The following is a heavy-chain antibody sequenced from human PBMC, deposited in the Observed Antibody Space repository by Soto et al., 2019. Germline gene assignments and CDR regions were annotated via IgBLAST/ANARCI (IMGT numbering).Heavy chain of an antibody. CDR2: ISAYNGNT. J-gene: IGHJ5*02. CDR3: ARGSSAAVWWFWFDP. V-gene: IGHV1-18*01. D-gene: IGHD6-13*01. Sequence: GASVKVSCKASGYTFTSYGISWVRQAPGQGLEWMGWISAYNGNTNYAQKLQGRVTMTTDTSTSTAYMELRSLRSDDTAVYYCARGSSAAVWWFWFDPWGQGTLVTVSS. CDR1: GYTFTSYG.